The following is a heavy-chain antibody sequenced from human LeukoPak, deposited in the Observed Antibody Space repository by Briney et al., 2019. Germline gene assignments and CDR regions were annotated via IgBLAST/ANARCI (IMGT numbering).Heavy chain of an antibody. Sequence: PSETLSLTCTVSGGSVSNGSYYWSWIRQPPGKGLEWIGYIYYSGSTYYNPSLKSRVTISVDTSKNQFSLKLSSVTAADTAVYYCARGLYGSGTNWFDPWGQGTLVTVSS. CDR2: IYYSGST. D-gene: IGHD3-10*01. J-gene: IGHJ5*02. V-gene: IGHV4-61*01. CDR3: ARGLYGSGTNWFDP. CDR1: GGSVSNGSYY.